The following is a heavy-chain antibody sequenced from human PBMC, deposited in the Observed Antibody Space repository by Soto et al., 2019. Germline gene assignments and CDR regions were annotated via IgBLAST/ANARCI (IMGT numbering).Heavy chain of an antibody. D-gene: IGHD3-10*01. J-gene: IGHJ6*03. CDR1: GGSLSGYQ. CDR2: INDSGNI. Sequence: QVQLQQWGAGLLKPSETLSLTCAVYGGSLSGYQWSWIRQTPGKGLEWIGEINDSGNINYNPSLKSRVTILLDTPRKQISLKLSAVTAADSAVYYCPRGLILWFGELSRRGGYYYYMDVWGKGTTVAVSS. V-gene: IGHV4-34*01. CDR3: PRGLILWFGELSRRGGYYYYMDV.